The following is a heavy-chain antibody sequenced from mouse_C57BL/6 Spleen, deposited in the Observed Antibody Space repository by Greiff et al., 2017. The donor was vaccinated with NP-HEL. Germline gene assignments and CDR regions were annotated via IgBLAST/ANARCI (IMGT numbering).Heavy chain of an antibody. V-gene: IGHV7-3*01. CDR2: IRNKANGYTT. CDR1: GFTFTDYY. CDR3: ARHPYYYAMDY. J-gene: IGHJ4*01. Sequence: EVQVVESGGGLVQPGGSLSLSCAASGFTFTDYYMSWVRQPPGKALEWLGFIRNKANGYTTEYSASVKGRFTISRDNSQSILYLQMNALRAEDSATYYCARHPYYYAMDYWGQGTSVTVSS.